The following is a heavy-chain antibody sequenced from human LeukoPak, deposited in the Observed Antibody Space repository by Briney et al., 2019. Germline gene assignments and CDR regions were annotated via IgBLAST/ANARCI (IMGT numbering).Heavy chain of an antibody. CDR2: IYPGDSGT. V-gene: IGHV5-51*01. CDR3: ARGRPSSSWYGGDY. Sequence: AGESLKISCKGSGYSFTSYWIGWVRQMPGEGVEWMGIIYPGDSGTRYSPSFPGQVTISADKSISTAYLQWSSLKASDTAMYYCARGRPSSSWYGGDYWGQGTLVTVSS. CDR1: GYSFTSYW. D-gene: IGHD6-13*01. J-gene: IGHJ4*02.